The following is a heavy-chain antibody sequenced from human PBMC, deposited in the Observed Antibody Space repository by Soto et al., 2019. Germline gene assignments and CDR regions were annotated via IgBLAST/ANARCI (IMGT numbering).Heavy chain of an antibody. V-gene: IGHV4-61*01. CDR2: SYYIGTT. J-gene: IGHJ4*02. D-gene: IGHD3-16*01. Sequence: QVQLQESGPGLVKPSETLSLTCSVSDGSVNTGHYYCSWIRQPPGKVLEWLGHSYYIGTTNYNPSIKSRVTISVDKSKNQFSLKVTSVTAADTAVYFCAREEKQLSRYGGDFDYWGQGILVTVAS. CDR3: AREEKQLSRYGGDFDY. CDR1: DGSVNTGHYY.